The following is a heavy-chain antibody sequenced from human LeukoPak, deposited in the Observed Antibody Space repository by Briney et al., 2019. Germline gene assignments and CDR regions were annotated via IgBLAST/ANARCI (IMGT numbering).Heavy chain of an antibody. CDR1: GFTFGNAW. J-gene: IGHJ4*02. D-gene: IGHD1-14*01. V-gene: IGHV3-15*01. Sequence: GGSLRLSCAASGFTFGNAWRSWVRQAPGKGREWFGGIKSKTDGGTTDYAAPVKGRFTISRDDSKSTLYLQMNSLKTEDTAVYYCTTDNRGEKAGGLDYWGQGTLVTVSS. CDR2: IKSKTDGGTT. CDR3: TTDNRGEKAGGLDY.